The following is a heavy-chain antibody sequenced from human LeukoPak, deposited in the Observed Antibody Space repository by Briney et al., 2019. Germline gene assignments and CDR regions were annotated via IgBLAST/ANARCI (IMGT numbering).Heavy chain of an antibody. CDR1: GFTFSSYG. D-gene: IGHD3-22*01. CDR3: AREKWSRGGEYYDGGLPHY. J-gene: IGHJ4*02. V-gene: IGHV3-48*01. Sequence: GGSLRLSCAASGFTFSSYGMTWVRQAPGKGLEWVSYISSSSSTIYYADSVKGRFTISRDNAKNSLYLQLNSLRAEDTAVYYCAREKWSRGGEYYDGGLPHYWGQGTLVTVSS. CDR2: ISSSSSTI.